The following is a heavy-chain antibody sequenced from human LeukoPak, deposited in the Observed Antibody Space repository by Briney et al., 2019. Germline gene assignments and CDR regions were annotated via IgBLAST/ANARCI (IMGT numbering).Heavy chain of an antibody. CDR2: IYHSGST. CDR1: GGSISSSNW. D-gene: IGHD3-10*01. CDR3: ARVRTDYYGAGSYYRYYYYGMDV. J-gene: IGHJ6*04. V-gene: IGHV4-4*02. Sequence: SETLSLTCAVSGGSISSSNWWSWVRQPPGKGLEWIGAIYHSGSTNYNPSLKSRVTISVDKSKNQFSLKLSSVTASDTAVYYCARVRTDYYGAGSYYRYYYYGMDVWGKGTTVTVSS.